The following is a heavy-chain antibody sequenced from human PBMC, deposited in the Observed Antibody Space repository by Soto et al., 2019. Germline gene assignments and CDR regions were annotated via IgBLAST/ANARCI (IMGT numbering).Heavy chain of an antibody. Sequence: SETLSLTCSVSGDSISSSYWSWIRQPPGKGLEWIGYIYYSGTTYYNPSLKSRVTMSVDTSKNQFSLKVSSVTAADTAVFYCARLAGYCSGTSCYGYYGMDVWGQGTTVTVSS. J-gene: IGHJ6*02. CDR2: IYYSGTT. V-gene: IGHV4-59*04. CDR3: ARLAGYCSGTSCYGYYGMDV. D-gene: IGHD2-2*01. CDR1: GDSISSSY.